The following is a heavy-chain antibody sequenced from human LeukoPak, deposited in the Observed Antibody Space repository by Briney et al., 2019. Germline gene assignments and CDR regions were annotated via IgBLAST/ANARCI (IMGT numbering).Heavy chain of an antibody. D-gene: IGHD5-18*01. CDR3: ARGGYSYGYRGHAFDI. Sequence: SGGSLRLSCAASGFTVSSNYMSWVRQAPGKGLEWVSVIYSGGSTYYADSVKGRFTISRDNSKNTLYLQMNSLRAEDTAVYYCARGGYSYGYRGHAFDIWGQGTVVTVSS. V-gene: IGHV3-53*01. CDR2: IYSGGST. CDR1: GFTVSSNY. J-gene: IGHJ3*02.